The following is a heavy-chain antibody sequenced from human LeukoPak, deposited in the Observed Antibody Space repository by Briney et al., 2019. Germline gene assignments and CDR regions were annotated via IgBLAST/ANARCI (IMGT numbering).Heavy chain of an antibody. Sequence: ASVKVSCKASGYTFTSYGISWVRQAPGQGLEWMGWISAYNGNTNYAQKLQGRVTMTTDTSTSTAYMELRSLRSDDTAVYYCAREPANGYTDYGMDVWGQGTTVTVSS. J-gene: IGHJ6*02. CDR3: AREPANGYTDYGMDV. CDR2: ISAYNGNT. V-gene: IGHV1-18*01. D-gene: IGHD1-1*01. CDR1: GYTFTSYG.